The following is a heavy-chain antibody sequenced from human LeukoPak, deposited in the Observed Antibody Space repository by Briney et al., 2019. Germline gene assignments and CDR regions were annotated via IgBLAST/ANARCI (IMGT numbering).Heavy chain of an antibody. Sequence: AGGSLRLSCAASGFTFSDYYMSWIRQAPGKGLEWVSYISSSGSTIYYADSVKGRFTISRDNAKTSLYLQMNSLRAEDTAVYYCARASYSSGYYYDYYYYGMDVWGQGTTVTVSS. J-gene: IGHJ6*02. V-gene: IGHV3-11*01. D-gene: IGHD3-22*01. CDR1: GFTFSDYY. CDR3: ARASYSSGYYYDYYYYGMDV. CDR2: ISSSGSTI.